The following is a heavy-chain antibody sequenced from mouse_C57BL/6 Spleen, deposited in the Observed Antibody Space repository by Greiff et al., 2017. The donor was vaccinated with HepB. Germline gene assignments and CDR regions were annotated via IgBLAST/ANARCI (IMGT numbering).Heavy chain of an antibody. V-gene: IGHV1-81*01. CDR1: GYTFTSYG. J-gene: IGHJ3*01. CDR3: ARSGDGYYLAWFAY. CDR2: IYPRSGNT. Sequence: VKLQESGAELARPGASVKLSCKASGYTFTSYGISWVKQRTGQGLEWIGEIYPRSGNTYYNEKFKGKATLTADKSSSTAYMELRSLTSEDSAVYFCARSGDGYYLAWFAYWGQGTLVTVSA. D-gene: IGHD2-3*01.